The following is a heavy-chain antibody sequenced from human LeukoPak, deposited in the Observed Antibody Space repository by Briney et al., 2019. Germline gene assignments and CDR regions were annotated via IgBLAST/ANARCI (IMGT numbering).Heavy chain of an antibody. CDR1: GYTVTGYY. J-gene: IGHJ4*02. CDR2: INPNSGGT. V-gene: IGHV1-2*02. D-gene: IGHD6-19*01. Sequence: GSSVKVSCKASGYTVTGYYMHWVRQAPGQGLEWMGWINPNSGGTNYAQKFQGRVTMTRDTSISTAYMELSRLRSDNTAVYYCARDRSDSSGWSLDYWGQGTLVTVSS. CDR3: ARDRSDSSGWSLDY.